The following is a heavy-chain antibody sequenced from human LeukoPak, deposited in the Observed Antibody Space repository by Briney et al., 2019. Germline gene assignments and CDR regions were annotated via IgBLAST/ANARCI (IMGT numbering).Heavy chain of an antibody. CDR2: VASSGTS. D-gene: IGHD2-21*02. V-gene: IGHV4-59*01. CDR3: ARVVRGVVTSNWFDP. Sequence: PSETLSLTCTVSGDSLNTYYWTWIRQTPGKELEWIGFVASSGTSNYNPPLKSRVSISIDTSKNQFSLPLTSVTPADTAVYYCARVVRGVVTSNWFDPWGQGTLVSVSS. CDR1: GDSLNTYY. J-gene: IGHJ5*02.